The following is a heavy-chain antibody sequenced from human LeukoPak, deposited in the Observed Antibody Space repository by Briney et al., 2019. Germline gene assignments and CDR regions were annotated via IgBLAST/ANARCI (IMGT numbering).Heavy chain of an antibody. V-gene: IGHV3-30*02. J-gene: IGHJ4*02. CDR1: GFTLRGYG. CDR2: IRSDGSDK. CDR3: VKDTPTTGYHLDS. D-gene: IGHD1-1*01. Sequence: GGSLRLSCAASGFTLRGYGMHWVRQAPGKGLEWVAFIRSDGSDKSYADSVKGRFTTSRDNSENKLYLQINSLRVEDTAVYYCVKDTPTTGYHLDSWGQGTLVTVSS.